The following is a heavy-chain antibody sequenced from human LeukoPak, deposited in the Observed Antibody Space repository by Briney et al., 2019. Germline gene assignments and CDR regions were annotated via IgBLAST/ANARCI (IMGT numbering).Heavy chain of an antibody. CDR1: GGSISSGGYY. Sequence: PSETLSLTCTVSGGSISSGGYYWSWIRQHPGKGLEWIGYIYYSGSTYYNPSLKSRVTISGDRSKNQFSLKLNSVTAADTAVYYCAREAGHTGWFEPWGQGTLVTVSS. V-gene: IGHV4-31*03. CDR3: AREAGHTGWFEP. J-gene: IGHJ5*02. D-gene: IGHD1-14*01. CDR2: IYYSGST.